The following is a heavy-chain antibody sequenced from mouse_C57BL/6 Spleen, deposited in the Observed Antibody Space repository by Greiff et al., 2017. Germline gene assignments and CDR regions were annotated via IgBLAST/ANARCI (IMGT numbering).Heavy chain of an antibody. CDR1: GYAFSSSW. D-gene: IGHD1-1*01. CDR3: ARAVVDYYAMDY. J-gene: IGHJ4*01. Sequence: LQESGPELVKPGASVKISCKASGYAFSSSWMNWVKQRPGKGLEWIGRIYPGDGDTNYNGKFKGKATLTADKSSSTAYMQLSSLTSEDSAVYFCARAVVDYYAMDYWGQGTSVTVSS. V-gene: IGHV1-82*01. CDR2: IYPGDGDT.